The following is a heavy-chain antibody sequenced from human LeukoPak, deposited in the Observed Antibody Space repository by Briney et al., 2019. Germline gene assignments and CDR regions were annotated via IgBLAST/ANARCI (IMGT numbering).Heavy chain of an antibody. CDR1: GYTFTSYG. CDR2: ISAYNGNT. D-gene: IGHD3-22*01. CDR3: ARDSSGYSNDAFDI. Sequence: ASVKVSCKASGYTFTSYGISWVRQAPGQGLEWMGWISAYNGNTNYAQKLQGRVTMTTDTSTRTAYMELRSLRSDDTAVYYCARDSSGYSNDAFDIWGQGTMVTVSS. J-gene: IGHJ3*02. V-gene: IGHV1-18*01.